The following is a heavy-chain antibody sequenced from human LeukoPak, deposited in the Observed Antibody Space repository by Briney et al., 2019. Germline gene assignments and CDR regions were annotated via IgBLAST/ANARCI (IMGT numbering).Heavy chain of an antibody. Sequence: PGGTLRLSCAASGFTFSNSAMSWVRQAPGKGLEWVSAISGSGDSTYYADSVKGRFTISRDNSKNTLYLQMNSLRAEDTAVYYCAKGPLYDFWGQGTLVTVSS. CDR1: GFTFSNSA. CDR3: AKGPLYDF. CDR2: ISGSGDST. J-gene: IGHJ4*02. V-gene: IGHV3-23*01.